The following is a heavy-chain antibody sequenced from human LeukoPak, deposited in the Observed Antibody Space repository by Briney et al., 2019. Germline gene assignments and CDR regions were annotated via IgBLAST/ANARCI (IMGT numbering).Heavy chain of an antibody. CDR1: GFTFSSHS. CDR3: ARDQGLLVVAGRFGY. D-gene: IGHD6-19*01. J-gene: IGHJ4*02. Sequence: KPGVSLRLSCAGSGFTFSSHSINWVRQAPGKGLEWVSSISSSSSFRYYADSVRGRFTISRDNAKNSVYLQMNSLRAEDTAVYYCARDQGLLVVAGRFGYWGQGTLVTVSS. CDR2: ISSSSSFR. V-gene: IGHV3-21*01.